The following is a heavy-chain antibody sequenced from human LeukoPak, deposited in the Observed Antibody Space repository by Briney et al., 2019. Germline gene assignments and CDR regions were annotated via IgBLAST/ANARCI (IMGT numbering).Heavy chain of an antibody. D-gene: IGHD3-22*01. CDR3: ARGLDYYDSSGPYWYFDL. CDR1: GGSFSGYY. CDR2: INHSGST. Sequence: PSETLSLTCAVYGGSFSGYYWSWIRQPPGKGLEWIGEINHSGSTNYNPSLKSRATISVDTSKNQFSLKLSSVTAADTAVYCCARGLDYYDSSGPYWYFDLWGRGTLVTVSS. V-gene: IGHV4-34*01. J-gene: IGHJ2*01.